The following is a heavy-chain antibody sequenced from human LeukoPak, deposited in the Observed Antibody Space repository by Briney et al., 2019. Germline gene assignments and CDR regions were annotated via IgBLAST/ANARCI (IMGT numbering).Heavy chain of an antibody. CDR1: GFTFSSYA. Sequence: GGSLRLSCAASGFTFSSYAMHWVRQAPGKGLEWVSSISSSSSYIYYADSVKGRFTISRDNAKNSLYLQMNSLRAEDTAVYYCARGVAARHWFDPWGQGTLVTVSS. V-gene: IGHV3-21*01. D-gene: IGHD6-6*01. CDR3: ARGVAARHWFDP. CDR2: ISSSSSYI. J-gene: IGHJ5*02.